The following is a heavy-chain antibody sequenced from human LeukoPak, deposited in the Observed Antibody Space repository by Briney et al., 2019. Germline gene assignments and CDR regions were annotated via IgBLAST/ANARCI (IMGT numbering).Heavy chain of an antibody. V-gene: IGHV3-21*01. J-gene: IGHJ4*02. Sequence: GGSLRLSCAASGFTFSSYTMTWVRQAPGKGLEWVSSISRSGDYIFYADSARGRFTISRDNAKNSLYLQMTSLRAEDTAVYYCAKDRLVGGSDRHPLDYRGQGTLVTVSS. CDR3: AKDRLVGGSDRHPLDY. CDR2: ISRSGDYI. D-gene: IGHD1-26*01. CDR1: GFTFSSYT.